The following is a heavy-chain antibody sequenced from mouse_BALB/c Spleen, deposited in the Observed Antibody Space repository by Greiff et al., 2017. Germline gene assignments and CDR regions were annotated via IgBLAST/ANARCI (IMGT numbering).Heavy chain of an antibody. D-gene: IGHD4-1*01. V-gene: IGHV5-17*02. CDR3: ARLTGSGAMDY. Sequence: DVQLVESGGGLVQPGGSRKLSCAASGFTFSSFGMHWVRQAPEKGLEWVAYISSGSSTIYYADTVKGRFTISRDNPKNTLFLQMTSLRSEDTAMYYCARLTGSGAMDYWGQGTSVTVSS. J-gene: IGHJ4*01. CDR2: ISSGSSTI. CDR1: GFTFSSFG.